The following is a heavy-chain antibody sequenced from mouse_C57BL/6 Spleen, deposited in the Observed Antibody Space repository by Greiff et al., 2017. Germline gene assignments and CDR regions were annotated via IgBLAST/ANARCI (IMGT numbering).Heavy chain of an antibody. CDR2: ISSGSSTI. CDR1: GFTFSDYG. J-gene: IGHJ4*01. CDR3: ASPSTVPYAMDY. Sequence: EVKLVVSGGGLVKPGGSLKLSCAASGFTFSDYGMHWVRQAPETGLEWVAYISSGSSTIYYADTVKGRFTISRDNAKNTLFLQMTSLRSEDTAMYYCASPSTVPYAMDYWGQGTSVTVSS. D-gene: IGHD4-1*02. V-gene: IGHV5-17*01.